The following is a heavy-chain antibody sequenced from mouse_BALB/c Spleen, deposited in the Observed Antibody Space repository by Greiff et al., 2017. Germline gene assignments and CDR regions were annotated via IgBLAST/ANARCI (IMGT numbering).Heavy chain of an antibody. D-gene: IGHD2-4*01. Sequence: EVQVVESGGGLVKPGGSLKLSCAASGFTFSSYAMSWVRQTPEKRLEWVATISSGGSYTYYPDSVKGRFTISRDNAKNTLYLQMSSLRSEDTAMYYCARRGIYYDYVDAMDYWGQGTSVTVSS. J-gene: IGHJ4*01. V-gene: IGHV5-9-3*01. CDR2: ISSGGSYT. CDR3: ARRGIYYDYVDAMDY. CDR1: GFTFSSYA.